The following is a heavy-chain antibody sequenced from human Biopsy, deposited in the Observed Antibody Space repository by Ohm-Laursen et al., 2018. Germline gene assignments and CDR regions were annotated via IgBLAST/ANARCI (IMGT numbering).Heavy chain of an antibody. D-gene: IGHD2-21*01. V-gene: IGHV1-46*01. J-gene: IGHJ6*02. CDR2: VNPVAEAT. CDR1: GYNFGNYY. Sequence: ASVKVSCKVSGYNFGNYYINWVRKVPGQGLEWLGVVNPVAEATMYAQKFQDRITLTRDASTNTVYTDLTSLTSEDTAVYYCARESPLRLGVCGAIRCFKEVFGMDVWGQGTTVIVSS. CDR3: ARESPLRLGVCGAIRCFKEVFGMDV.